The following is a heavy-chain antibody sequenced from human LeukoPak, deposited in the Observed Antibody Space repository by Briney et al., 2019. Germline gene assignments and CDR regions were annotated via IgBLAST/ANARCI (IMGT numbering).Heavy chain of an antibody. CDR3: ARTQTPTGTMVRGDFDY. Sequence: ASVKVSCKASGYTFTGYYMHWVRQAPGQGLEWMGWIHPNSGGTNYAQKFQGWVTMTRDTSISTAYMELSRLRSDDTAVYYCARTQTPTGTMVRGDFDYWGQGTLVTVSS. CDR2: IHPNSGGT. D-gene: IGHD3-10*01. CDR1: GYTFTGYY. J-gene: IGHJ4*02. V-gene: IGHV1-2*04.